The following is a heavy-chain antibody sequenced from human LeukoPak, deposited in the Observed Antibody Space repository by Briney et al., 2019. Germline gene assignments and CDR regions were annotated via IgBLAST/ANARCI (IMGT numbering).Heavy chain of an antibody. V-gene: IGHV3-23*01. CDR1: GFTFSSYA. J-gene: IGHJ3*02. CDR2: ISGSGGST. CDR3: AKDPSLAPDAFDI. Sequence: GRSLRLSCAASGFTFSSYAMSWVRQAPGKGREWVSAISGSGGSTYYADSVKGRFTISRDNSRNTLYLQMNSLRAEDTAVYYCAKDPSLAPDAFDIWGQGTMVTVSS.